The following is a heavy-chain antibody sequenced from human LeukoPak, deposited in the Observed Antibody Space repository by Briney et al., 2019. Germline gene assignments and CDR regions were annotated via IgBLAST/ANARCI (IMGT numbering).Heavy chain of an antibody. CDR1: GGSISGYY. J-gene: IGHJ6*02. CDR2: IYYSGST. Sequence: PSETLSLTCTVSGGSISGYYWSWIRQPPGKGLEWIGYIYYSGSTNYNPSLKSRVTISVDTSKNQFSLKLSSVTAADTAVYYCARGHIYCSGGSCYGDYYYGMDVWGQGTTVTVSS. V-gene: IGHV4-59*01. D-gene: IGHD2-15*01. CDR3: ARGHIYCSGGSCYGDYYYGMDV.